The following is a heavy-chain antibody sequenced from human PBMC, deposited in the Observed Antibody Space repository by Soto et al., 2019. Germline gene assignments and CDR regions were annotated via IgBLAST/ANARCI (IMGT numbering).Heavy chain of an antibody. D-gene: IGHD6-13*01. V-gene: IGHV3-30-3*01. CDR3: ARDPDLIEAAGNYFDY. CDR2: VSFDGVNK. CDR1: GFTLNTYS. J-gene: IGHJ4*02. Sequence: VGSLRLSGSVSGFTLNTYSMHWVRQAPGKGLEWVAVVSFDGVNKHYRDSVKGRFTISRDIAKNMLYLQMTSLRLEDTAIYYCARDPDLIEAAGNYFDYWGQGTLVTVSS.